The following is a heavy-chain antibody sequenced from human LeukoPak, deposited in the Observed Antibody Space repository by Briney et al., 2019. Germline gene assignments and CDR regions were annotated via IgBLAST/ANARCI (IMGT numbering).Heavy chain of an antibody. CDR1: GFTFSSYA. D-gene: IGHD3-3*01. CDR3: AKAGYDFWSGYFTAYWFDP. J-gene: IGHJ5*02. V-gene: IGHV3-23*01. Sequence: GGSLRLSSAASGFTFSSYAMSWVRQAPGKGLEWVSAISGSGGSTYYADSVKGRFTISRDNSKNTLYLQMNSLRAEDTAVYYCAKAGYDFWSGYFTAYWFDPWGQGTLVTVSS. CDR2: ISGSGGST.